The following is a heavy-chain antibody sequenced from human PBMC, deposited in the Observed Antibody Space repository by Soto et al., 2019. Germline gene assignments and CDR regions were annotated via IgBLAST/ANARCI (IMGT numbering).Heavy chain of an antibody. CDR1: GGTFSSYT. V-gene: IGHV1-69*04. CDR2: IIPILGIA. J-gene: IGHJ6*02. CDR3: ARENLGITMIVVVPTPYYGLDF. Sequence: ASVKVSCKASGGTFSSYTISWVRQAPGQGLEWMGRIIPILGIANYAQKFQGRVTITADKSTSTAYMELSSLRSEDTAVYYCARENLGITMIVVVPTPYYGLDFSGQGSTVIVSS. D-gene: IGHD3-22*01.